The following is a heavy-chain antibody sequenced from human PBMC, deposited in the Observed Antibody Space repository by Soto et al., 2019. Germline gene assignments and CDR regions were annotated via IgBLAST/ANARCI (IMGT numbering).Heavy chain of an antibody. J-gene: IGHJ4*02. CDR1: GYTFTSYD. V-gene: IGHV1-8*01. CDR3: ARAYRYYDYVWGSYRYFGPDY. D-gene: IGHD3-16*02. Sequence: EASVKVSCKASGYTFTSYDINWVRQATGQGLEWMGWMNPNSGNTGYAQKFQGRVTMTRNTSISTAYMELSSLRSEDTAVYYCARAYRYYDYVWGSYRYFGPDYWGQGTPVTVSS. CDR2: MNPNSGNT.